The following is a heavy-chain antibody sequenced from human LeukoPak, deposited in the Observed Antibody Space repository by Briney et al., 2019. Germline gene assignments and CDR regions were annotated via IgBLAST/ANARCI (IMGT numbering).Heavy chain of an antibody. Sequence: SETLSLTCAVYGGSFSGYYWSWIRQPPGKGLEWIGEINHSGSTNYNPSLKSRVTISVDTSKNQFSLKLSSVTAADTAVYYCARVGDIVVVTAATGPYHYWGQGTLVTVSS. CDR1: GGSFSGYY. J-gene: IGHJ4*02. D-gene: IGHD2-2*01. CDR3: ARVGDIVVVTAATGPYHY. V-gene: IGHV4-34*01. CDR2: INHSGST.